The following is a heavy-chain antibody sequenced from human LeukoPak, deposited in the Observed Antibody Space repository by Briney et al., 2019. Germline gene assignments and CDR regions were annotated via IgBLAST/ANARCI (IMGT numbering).Heavy chain of an antibody. V-gene: IGHV3-30*03. Sequence: QAGGSLRLSCAASGFSFSTYVMHWVRQAPGKGLEWVALISDDGSNKYYADSVKGRFTISRDNSKNTLYLQMNSLRAEDTAVFHCARARLGYCSGASCYSFGNWGQGTLVTVSS. CDR2: ISDDGSNK. CDR1: GFSFSTYV. CDR3: ARARLGYCSGASCYSFGN. J-gene: IGHJ4*02. D-gene: IGHD2-15*01.